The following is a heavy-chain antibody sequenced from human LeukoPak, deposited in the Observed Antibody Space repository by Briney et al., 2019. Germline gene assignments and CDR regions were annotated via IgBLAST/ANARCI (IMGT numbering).Heavy chain of an antibody. CDR2: IYYSGST. CDR3: AGTPTIFGVVVAFDI. J-gene: IGHJ3*02. V-gene: IGHV4-59*08. Sequence: ASETLSLTCTVSGGSISSYYWSWIRQPPGKGLEWIGYIYYSGSTNYNPSLKSRVTISVDTSKNQFSLKLSSVTAADTAVYYCAGTPTIFGVVVAFDIWGQGTIVTVSS. D-gene: IGHD3-3*01. CDR1: GGSISSYY.